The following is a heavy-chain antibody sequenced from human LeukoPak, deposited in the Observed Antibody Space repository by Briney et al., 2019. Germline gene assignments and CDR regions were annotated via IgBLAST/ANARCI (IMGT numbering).Heavy chain of an antibody. D-gene: IGHD6-19*01. CDR3: ARVKAVPGVDY. Sequence: GGSLRLSCAASGFTVSSNYMSWVRQAPGKGLEWVSVIYTGGSTYYADSVKDRFTISRDNSKNTLYLQMNSLRAEDTAVYYCARVKAVPGVDYWGQGTLVSVSS. V-gene: IGHV3-53*01. CDR1: GFTVSSNY. CDR2: IYTGGST. J-gene: IGHJ4*02.